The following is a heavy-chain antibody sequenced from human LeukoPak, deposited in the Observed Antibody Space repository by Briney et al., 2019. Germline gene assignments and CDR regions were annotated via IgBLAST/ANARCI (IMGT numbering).Heavy chain of an antibody. CDR3: ATGLIFDY. Sequence: GGSLRLSYVGSGFTFSNAWMNWVRRAPGKGLEWVARIKSKANGETIDYTAPVKGRFIISRDDSKNTVYLQMNSLKTEDTAVYYCATGLIFDYWGQGILVTVSS. J-gene: IGHJ4*02. V-gene: IGHV3-15*07. D-gene: IGHD3-22*01. CDR2: IKSKANGETI. CDR1: GFTFSNAW.